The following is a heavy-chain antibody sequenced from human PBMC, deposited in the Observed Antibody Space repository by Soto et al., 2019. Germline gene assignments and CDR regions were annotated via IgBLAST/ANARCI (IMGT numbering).Heavy chain of an antibody. V-gene: IGHV2-5*02. Sequence: QITLKESGPTLVKPTQTLTLTCTFSGFSLNTRGVGVAWIRQPPGKALEGLALLYWDDDEGYRPSLRSRITITQHTSKNQVVLTMTNMDPVDTATYSCAHRPRGYSYHFDYWGKGTLVTVSS. J-gene: IGHJ4*02. D-gene: IGHD5-18*01. CDR2: LYWDDDE. CDR1: GFSLNTRGVG. CDR3: AHRPRGYSYHFDY.